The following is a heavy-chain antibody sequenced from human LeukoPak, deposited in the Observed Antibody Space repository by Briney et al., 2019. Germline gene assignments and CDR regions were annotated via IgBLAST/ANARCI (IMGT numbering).Heavy chain of an antibody. CDR1: GGSISSYY. CDR3: ARAGLNRYYDFWSGSPHYMDV. Sequence: PSETLSLTCTVSGGSISSYYWSWIRQPPGKGLEWIGYIYYSGSTNYNPSLKSRVTISVDTSKNQFSLKLSSVTAADTAVYYCARAGLNRYYDFWSGSPHYMDVWGKGTTVTVSS. V-gene: IGHV4-59*01. J-gene: IGHJ6*03. CDR2: IYYSGST. D-gene: IGHD3-3*01.